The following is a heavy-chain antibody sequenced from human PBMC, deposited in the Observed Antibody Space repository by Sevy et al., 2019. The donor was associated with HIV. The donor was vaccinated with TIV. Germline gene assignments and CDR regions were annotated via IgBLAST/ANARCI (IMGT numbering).Heavy chain of an antibody. Sequence: GGSLRLSCAASGFTCSSYWMNWVRQAPGKGLEWVANIKQDGSEKFYVDSVKGRRNISRDNAKNSLYLLMNSLRAEDTGVYSCASFLVWVLKYFDLWGRGTLVTVSS. CDR2: IKQDGSEK. V-gene: IGHV3-7*01. CDR3: ASFLVWVLKYFDL. J-gene: IGHJ2*01. D-gene: IGHD3-3*01. CDR1: GFTCSSYW.